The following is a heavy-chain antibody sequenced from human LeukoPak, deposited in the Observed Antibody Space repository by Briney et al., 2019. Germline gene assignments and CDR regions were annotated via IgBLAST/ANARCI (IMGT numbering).Heavy chain of an antibody. CDR1: GGSISSYY. J-gene: IGHJ5*02. D-gene: IGHD4-17*01. V-gene: IGHV4-59*01. CDR3: AGMTTVTTFLDNWFDP. CDR2: IYYSGST. Sequence: SETLSLTCTVSGGSISSYYWSWIRQPPGKGLEWIGYIYYSGSTNYNPSLKSRVTISVDTSKNQFSLKLSSVTAADTAVYYCAGMTTVTTFLDNWFDPWGQGTLVTVSS.